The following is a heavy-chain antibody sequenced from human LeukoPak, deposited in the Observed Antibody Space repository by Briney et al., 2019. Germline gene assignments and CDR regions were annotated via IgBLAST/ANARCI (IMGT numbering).Heavy chain of an antibody. CDR2: IIPTLGVA. Sequence: GASVKVSCKASGGTFTSHAISWVRQAPGQGLEWMGRIIPTLGVANYAQKFQDRVTITADISTNTANMELSSLRSDDTVVYYCARGAEKEVWFDPWGQGTLVTVSS. V-gene: IGHV1-69*04. J-gene: IGHJ5*02. CDR1: GGTFTSHA. CDR3: ARGAEKEVWFDP.